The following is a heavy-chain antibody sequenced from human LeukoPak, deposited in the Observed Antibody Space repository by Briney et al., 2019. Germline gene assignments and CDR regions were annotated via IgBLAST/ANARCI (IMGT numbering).Heavy chain of an antibody. CDR1: GYTFTSYG. Sequence: ASVKVSCKASGYTFTSYGISWVRQAPGQGLEWMVWISAYNGNTNYAQKLQGRVTMTTDTSTSTAYMELRSLRSDDTAVYYCARERFMITFGGVIVRSDYWGQGTLVTVSS. CDR2: ISAYNGNT. J-gene: IGHJ4*02. D-gene: IGHD3-16*02. V-gene: IGHV1-18*01. CDR3: ARERFMITFGGVIVRSDY.